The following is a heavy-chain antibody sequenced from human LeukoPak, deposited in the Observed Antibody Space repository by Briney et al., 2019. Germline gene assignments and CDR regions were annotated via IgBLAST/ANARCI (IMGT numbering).Heavy chain of an antibody. CDR3: AKKGGFGVVIDPYCYYGMDV. CDR2: ISGSGGST. V-gene: IGHV3-23*01. J-gene: IGHJ6*02. D-gene: IGHD3-3*01. Sequence: GGSLRLSCAASGFTFSSYAMSWVRQAPGKGLEWVSAISGSGGSTYYADSVKGRFTISRDNSKNTLYLQMNSLRAEDTAVYYCAKKGGFGVVIDPYCYYGMDVWGQGTTVTVSS. CDR1: GFTFSSYA.